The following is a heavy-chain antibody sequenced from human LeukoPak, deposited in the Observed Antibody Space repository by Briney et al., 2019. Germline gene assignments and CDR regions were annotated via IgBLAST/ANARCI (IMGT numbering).Heavy chain of an antibody. V-gene: IGHV3-11*01. Sequence: PGGSLRLSCAASGFTFSNAWMSWVRQAPGKGLEWVSYISSSGSTIYYADPVKGRFTISRDNAKNSLYLQMNSLRAEDTAVYYCASISSGWFLGDDAFDIWGQGTMVTVSS. CDR3: ASISSGWFLGDDAFDI. CDR1: GFTFSNAW. J-gene: IGHJ3*02. CDR2: ISSSGSTI. D-gene: IGHD6-19*01.